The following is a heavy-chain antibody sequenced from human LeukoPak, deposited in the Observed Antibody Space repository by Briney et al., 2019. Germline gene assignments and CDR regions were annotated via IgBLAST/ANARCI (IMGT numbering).Heavy chain of an antibody. Sequence: SETLSLTCTVSGGSISSYYWSWIRQPPGKGLEWIGYINYSGSTNYNPSLKSRVTISVDTSENQFSLKLSSVTAADTAVYYCARATRYGGDSYLFDYWGQGTLVTVSS. V-gene: IGHV4-59*01. J-gene: IGHJ4*02. CDR1: GGSISSYY. CDR2: INYSGST. CDR3: ARATRYGGDSYLFDY. D-gene: IGHD2-21*01.